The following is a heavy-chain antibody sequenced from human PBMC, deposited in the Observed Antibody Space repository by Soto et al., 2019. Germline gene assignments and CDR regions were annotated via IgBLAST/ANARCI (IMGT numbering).Heavy chain of an antibody. V-gene: IGHV1-18*01. CDR1: GYTFTSYG. CDR2: ISAYNGNT. D-gene: IGHD2-15*01. Sequence: GASVKVSCKASGYTFTSYGISWVRQAPGQGLDWMGWISAYNGNTKYAQDLQGRVTMTTDTSTSTAYMELSSLRSDDTAVYYCARFSGGSYNTYYFYYGMDVWGQGPTVTVSS. CDR3: ARFSGGSYNTYYFYYGMDV. J-gene: IGHJ6*02.